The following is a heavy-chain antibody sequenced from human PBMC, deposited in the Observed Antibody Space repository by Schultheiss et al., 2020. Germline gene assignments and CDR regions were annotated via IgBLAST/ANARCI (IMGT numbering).Heavy chain of an antibody. V-gene: IGHV1-18*01. CDR1: GYTFTSYG. Sequence: ASVKVSCKASGYTFTSYGISWVRQAPGQGLEWMGWISPYNGDTYYAQTFQGRVTMTTDISTTTAYMELRTLRSDDTAVYYCARDLKYSTPDWFDPWGQGTLVTVSS. CDR3: ARDLKYSTPDWFDP. D-gene: IGHD6-13*01. CDR2: ISPYNGDT. J-gene: IGHJ5*02.